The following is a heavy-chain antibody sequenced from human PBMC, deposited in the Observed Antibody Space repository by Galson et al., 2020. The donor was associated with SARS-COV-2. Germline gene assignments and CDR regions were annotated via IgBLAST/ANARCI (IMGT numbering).Heavy chain of an antibody. CDR1: GFTFSSYA. CDR2: ITGSGGST. CDR3: AKGHYFDY. Sequence: GESLKISCAASGFTFSSYAMNWVRQAPGKGLEWVSVITGSGGSTYSADSVKGRFTVSRDNSKNTLYLQMNSLRVEDTAVYYCAKGHYFDYWGQGALVTVSS. V-gene: IGHV3-23*01. J-gene: IGHJ4*02.